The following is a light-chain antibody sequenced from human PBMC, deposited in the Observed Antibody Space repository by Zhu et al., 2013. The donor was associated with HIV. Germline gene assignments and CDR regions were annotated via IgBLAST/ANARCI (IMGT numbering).Light chain of an antibody. Sequence: DIVMTQSPDSLAVSLGERATVNCKSSRSLLYNSNNKIYLAWYQQKAGQPPKLLISWASARESGVPDRFSGGGSGTDFTLTISDLQSEDVAVYYCQQYYDTPLTFGGGTKVEIK. CDR3: QQYYDTPLT. V-gene: IGKV4-1*01. J-gene: IGKJ4*01. CDR1: RSLLYNSNNKIY. CDR2: WAS.